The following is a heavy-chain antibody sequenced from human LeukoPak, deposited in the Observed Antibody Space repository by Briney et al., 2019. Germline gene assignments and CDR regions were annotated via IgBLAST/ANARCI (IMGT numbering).Heavy chain of an antibody. D-gene: IGHD2-2*01. V-gene: IGHV1-69*04. CDR3: ARGPYCSSTSCSGSFDY. CDR2: IIPILGIA. CDR1: GGTFSSYA. J-gene: IGHJ4*02. Sequence: SVKVSCKASGGTFSSYAISWVRQAPGQGLEWMGRIIPILGIANYAQKFQGRVTITADKSTNTAYMELSSLRSEDTAVYYCARGPYCSSTSCSGSFDYWGQGTLVTVSS.